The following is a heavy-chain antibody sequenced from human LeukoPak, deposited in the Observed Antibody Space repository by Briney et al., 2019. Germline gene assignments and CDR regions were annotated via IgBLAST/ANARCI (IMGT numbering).Heavy chain of an antibody. V-gene: IGHV4-61*02. CDR2: IYTGGST. CDR3: ARGALGNYVFDY. Sequence: SETLSLTCTVSGGSISSGSYYWSWIRQPAGKGLEWIGRIYTGGSTNYNPSLKSRITISVDTSKNQFSLKLSSVTAADTAVYYCARGALGNYVFDYWGQGTLVTVSS. CDR1: GGSISSGSYY. D-gene: IGHD1-7*01. J-gene: IGHJ4*02.